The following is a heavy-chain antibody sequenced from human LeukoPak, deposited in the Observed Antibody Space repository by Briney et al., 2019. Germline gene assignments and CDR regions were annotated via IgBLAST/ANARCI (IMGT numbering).Heavy chain of an antibody. CDR2: IYRSGST. V-gene: IGHV4-38-2*02. D-gene: IGHD1-14*01. CDR1: GYSISHAYF. Sequence: SETLSLTCTVSGYSISHAYFWGWIRQPPGKGLEWIASIYRSGSTNYNPSLKSRVTISVDTSKNQFSLKLTSVTAADTAVYYCASTGFREFDPWGQGTLVTVSS. CDR3: ASTGFREFDP. J-gene: IGHJ5*02.